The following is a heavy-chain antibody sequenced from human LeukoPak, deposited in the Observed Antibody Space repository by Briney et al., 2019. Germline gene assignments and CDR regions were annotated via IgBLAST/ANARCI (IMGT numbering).Heavy chain of an antibody. CDR3: ARSPGYCSSTSCYTDPSDYYYYMDV. V-gene: IGHV1-46*01. Sequence: ASVKVSCKASGYTFTSYYMHWVRQAPGQGLEWMGIINPSGGSTSYAQKFQGRVTMTRDMSTSTVYMELSSLRSEDTAVYYCARSPGYCSSTSCYTDPSDYYYYMDVWGKGTTVTVSS. J-gene: IGHJ6*03. D-gene: IGHD2-2*02. CDR2: INPSGGST. CDR1: GYTFTSYY.